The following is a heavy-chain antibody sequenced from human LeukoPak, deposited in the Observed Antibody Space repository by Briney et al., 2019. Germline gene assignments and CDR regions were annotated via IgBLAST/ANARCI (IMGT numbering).Heavy chain of an antibody. D-gene: IGHD1-26*01. CDR1: GYTFTSYG. CDR3: ARVPLVGATLGYYYYMDV. Sequence: GASVKVSCKASGYTFTSYGISWVRQAPGQGLEWMGWISAYNGNTNYAQKLQGRVTMTRDTSISTAYMELSRLRSDDAAVYYCARVPLVGATLGYYYYMDVWGKGTTVTISS. J-gene: IGHJ6*03. V-gene: IGHV1-18*01. CDR2: ISAYNGNT.